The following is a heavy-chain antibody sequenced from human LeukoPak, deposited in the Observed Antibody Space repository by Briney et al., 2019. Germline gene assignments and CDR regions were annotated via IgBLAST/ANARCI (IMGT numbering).Heavy chain of an antibody. CDR1: GGSFSGYY. D-gene: IGHD6-13*01. CDR3: ASSGSFRQQLVK. V-gene: IGHV4-34*01. CDR2: INHSGST. J-gene: IGHJ4*02. Sequence: ASETLSLTCAVYGGSFSGYYWTWIRQPPAKGLEWIGEINHSGSTNYNPSLKSRVSISVDTSNNHFSLKLSSVTAADTAVYYCASSGSFRQQLVKWGQGTLVTVSS.